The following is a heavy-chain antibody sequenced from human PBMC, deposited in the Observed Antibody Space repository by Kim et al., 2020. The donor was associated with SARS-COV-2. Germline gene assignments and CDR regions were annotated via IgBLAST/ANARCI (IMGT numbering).Heavy chain of an antibody. J-gene: IGHJ5*02. CDR1: GGSISSGGYY. V-gene: IGHV4-31*03. CDR3: ARGGGAVTYYYGSGRTNWFDP. Sequence: SETLSLTCTVSGGSISSGGYYWSWIRQHPGKGLEWIGYIYYSGSTYYNPSLKSRVTISVDTSKNQFSLKLSSVTAADTAVYYCARGGGAVTYYYGSGRTNWFDPWGQGTLVPVSS. D-gene: IGHD3-10*01. CDR2: IYYSGST.